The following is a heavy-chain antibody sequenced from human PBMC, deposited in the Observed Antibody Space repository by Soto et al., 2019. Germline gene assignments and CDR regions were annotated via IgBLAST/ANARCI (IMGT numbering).Heavy chain of an antibody. Sequence: QMQLVQSGAEVKKPGSSVKVSCKASGGTFSSYTITWVRQAPGQGLEWMGGITPMFGTPNYAQRFRGRVTITADESTSTAYMELSSLRSEDTAMYFCARDGTLYDSRAYYYLYWGQGTLVTVS. V-gene: IGHV1-69*01. CDR1: GGTFSSYT. D-gene: IGHD3-22*01. CDR2: ITPMFGTP. J-gene: IGHJ4*02. CDR3: ARDGTLYDSRAYYYLY.